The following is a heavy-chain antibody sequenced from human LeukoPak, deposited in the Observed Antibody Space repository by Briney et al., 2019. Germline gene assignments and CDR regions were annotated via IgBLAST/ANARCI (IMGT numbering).Heavy chain of an antibody. D-gene: IGHD4-11*01. CDR1: GFSFSTYA. J-gene: IGHJ4*02. V-gene: IGHV3-66*04. Sequence: GGSLRLSCAASGFSFSTYALGWVRQAPGKGLEWVSVIYSGGSTYYADSVKGRFTISRDNSKNTLYLQMNSLRAEDTAVYYCAIQVTTSGYWGQGTLVTVSS. CDR3: AIQVTTSGY. CDR2: IYSGGST.